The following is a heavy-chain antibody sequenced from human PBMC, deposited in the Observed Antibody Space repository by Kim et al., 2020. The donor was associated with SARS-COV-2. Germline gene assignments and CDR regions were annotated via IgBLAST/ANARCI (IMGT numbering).Heavy chain of an antibody. CDR3: VRDRYRFYFDY. J-gene: IGHJ4*02. Sequence: TYYADPVKGRITITRDNSKNMLYLQMNSRRAEDTAVYYCVRDRYRFYFDYWGQGTLVTVSS. V-gene: IGHV3-66*01. CDR2: T. D-gene: IGHD5-18*01.